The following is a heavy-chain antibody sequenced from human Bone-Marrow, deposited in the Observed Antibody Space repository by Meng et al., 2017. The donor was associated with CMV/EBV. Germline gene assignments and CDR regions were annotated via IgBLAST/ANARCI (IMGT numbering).Heavy chain of an antibody. CDR1: GGSISSSSYY. V-gene: IGHV4-39*07. J-gene: IGHJ5*02. CDR2: IYYSGST. Sequence: SEPLSLTCTVSGGSISSSSYYWGWIRQPPGKGLEWIGSIYYSGSTYYNPSLKSRVTISVDTSKNQFSLRLSSVTAADTAVYYCARDLVMRRYNSNPEGWFDPWGQGTRVTVSS. D-gene: IGHD1-20*01. CDR3: ARDLVMRRYNSNPEGWFDP.